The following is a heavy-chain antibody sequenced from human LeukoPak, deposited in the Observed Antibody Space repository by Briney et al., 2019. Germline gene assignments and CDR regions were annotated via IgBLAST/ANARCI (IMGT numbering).Heavy chain of an antibody. CDR3: ARDLSFGSLDF. Sequence: GGSLRLSCAASGFTLSSHGMHWVRQAPGKRLEWVAGMWYDGSKEDYADSVKGRFTISRDMSKNTLNLQMNSLRVEDTAMFYCARDLSFGSLDFRGQGTLVTVSS. CDR1: GFTLSSHG. D-gene: IGHD1-26*01. V-gene: IGHV3-33*01. CDR2: MWYDGSKE. J-gene: IGHJ4*02.